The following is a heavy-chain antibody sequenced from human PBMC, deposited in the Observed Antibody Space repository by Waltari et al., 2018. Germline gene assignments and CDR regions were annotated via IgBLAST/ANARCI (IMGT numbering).Heavy chain of an antibody. J-gene: IGHJ2*01. CDR2: ISRGSNYI. V-gene: IGHV3-21*01. CDR3: ARGWGSGAWYFDL. D-gene: IGHD6-19*01. Sequence: EEELVESGGGLVKPGGSLRLACAASGFTFSSYAMNWVRQAPGKGLEWVSSISRGSNYIEYADCVKGVFTISRDNAKNSLYLQMNSLRAEDTALYYCARGWGSGAWYFDLWGRGTLVTVSS. CDR1: GFTFSSYA.